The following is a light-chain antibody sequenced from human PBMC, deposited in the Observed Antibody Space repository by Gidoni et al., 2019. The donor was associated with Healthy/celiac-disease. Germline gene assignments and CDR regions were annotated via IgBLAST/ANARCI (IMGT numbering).Light chain of an antibody. J-gene: IGKJ1*01. V-gene: IGKV1-39*01. Sequence: DIQMTQSPSSLSASVEDRVTITCRASQSISSDLNWYQQKPGQAPKLLIYAASSLQSGVPSRFSGSGSGTDFTLTISSLQPEDFATYDCQQSYSTPRTCGPGTKVEIK. CDR3: QQSYSTPRT. CDR1: QSISSD. CDR2: AAS.